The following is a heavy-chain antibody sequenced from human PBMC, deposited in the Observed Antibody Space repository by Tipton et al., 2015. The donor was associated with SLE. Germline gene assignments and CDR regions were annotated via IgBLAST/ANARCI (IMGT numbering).Heavy chain of an antibody. CDR3: ARHADRIFGVPY. J-gene: IGHJ4*02. CDR2: IYPSGSI. V-gene: IGHV4-4*07. CDR1: GVSINSHY. D-gene: IGHD3-3*02. Sequence: TLSLTCTVSGVSINSHYWSWIRQPAGKGLQWIGRIYPSGSINYNPSLKSRVTMSVDTSKNQLSLELNSVTAADTALYYCARHADRIFGVPYWGQGTLVTVSS.